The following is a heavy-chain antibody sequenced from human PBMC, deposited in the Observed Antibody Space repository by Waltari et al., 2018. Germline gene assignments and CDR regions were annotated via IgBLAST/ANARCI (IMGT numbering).Heavy chain of an antibody. Sequence: QVQLVQSGAEVKKPGASVKVSCKASGYSFTSYAMHWVRQAPGQRLEWMGWINAGKGNTKYSQKFQGRVTITRDTSASTAYMELSSLRSEDTAVYYCARDEGVAVVPLYGMDVWGQGTTVTVSS. CDR1: GYSFTSYA. CDR3: ARDEGVAVVPLYGMDV. CDR2: INAGKGNT. V-gene: IGHV1-3*01. J-gene: IGHJ6*02. D-gene: IGHD6-19*01.